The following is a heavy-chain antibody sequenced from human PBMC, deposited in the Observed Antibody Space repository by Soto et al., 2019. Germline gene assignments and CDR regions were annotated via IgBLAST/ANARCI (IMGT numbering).Heavy chain of an antibody. D-gene: IGHD3-10*01. CDR1: GGSISSGDYY. V-gene: IGHV4-30-4*01. CDR3: ARAQGSGFLVS. Sequence: QVQLQESGPGLVKPSQTLSLTCTVSGGSISSGDYYWSWIRQPPGKGLEWIGYIYYSGSTYYNPSRKIRVTIAVASSKNQFALKLSSVTAADTAVYYCARAQGSGFLVSWGQGTLVTVSS. CDR2: IYYSGST. J-gene: IGHJ4*02.